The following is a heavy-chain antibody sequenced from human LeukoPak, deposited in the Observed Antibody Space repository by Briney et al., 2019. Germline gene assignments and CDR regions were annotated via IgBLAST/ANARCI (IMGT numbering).Heavy chain of an antibody. CDR3: ARGMGVWKS. J-gene: IGHJ5*02. CDR2: INHCGST. CDR1: GRSFSGYY. V-gene: IGHV4-34*01. D-gene: IGHD3-16*01. Sequence: PSETLSLTCAVYGRSFSGYYRSWTRHPPGKGMEWIGQINHCGSTNFNPSLKGRVNISEDPSKKQFFFKLSSVTAGDTAVYYCARGMGVWKSWGQGTLVTVSS.